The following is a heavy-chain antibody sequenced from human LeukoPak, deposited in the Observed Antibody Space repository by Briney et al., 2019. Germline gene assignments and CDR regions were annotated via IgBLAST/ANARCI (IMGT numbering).Heavy chain of an antibody. V-gene: IGHV4-39*01. CDR1: GASISNSSYY. CDR2: IYDSGSN. CDR3: ARLRYSAYGGFDY. D-gene: IGHD5-12*01. J-gene: IGHJ4*02. Sequence: SETLSLTCIVSGASISNSSYYWGWIRQSPGKGLEWIGSIYDSGSNYYNPSLKSRVTISVDTSKNQFSLRLSSVTAADTAVYYCARLRYSAYGGFDYWGQGTLVTVSS.